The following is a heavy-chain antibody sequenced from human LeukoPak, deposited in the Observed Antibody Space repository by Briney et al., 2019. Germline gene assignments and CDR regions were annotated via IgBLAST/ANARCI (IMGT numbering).Heavy chain of an antibody. CDR3: ASDSPYYGMDV. V-gene: IGHV3-74*01. J-gene: IGHJ6*02. CDR1: GFTFSSYA. Sequence: PGGSLRLSCAASGFTFSSYAMSWVRQAPGKGLLWVSRINSDGSATIYADSVRGRFTISRDNAKNTLYLQMSSLRVEDTAVYHCASDSPYYGMDVWGQGTTVTVSS. CDR2: INSDGSAT.